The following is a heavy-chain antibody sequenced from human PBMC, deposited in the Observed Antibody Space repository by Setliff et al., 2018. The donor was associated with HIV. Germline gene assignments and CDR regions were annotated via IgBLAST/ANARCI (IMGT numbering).Heavy chain of an antibody. D-gene: IGHD3-10*01. J-gene: IGHJ6*03. V-gene: IGHV3-20*04. CDR3: ARKIDYYGSRSFYDQGYMDV. CDR2: INWSGDTT. Sequence: GASLKISCAASGFSFDDYSMNWVRQAPGKGLEWVSGINWSGDTTGYGDSVQGRFTIYRENAKNSLYLQMNNPRAEDTALYYCARKIDYYGSRSFYDQGYMDVWGKGTTVTVSS. CDR1: GFSFDDYS.